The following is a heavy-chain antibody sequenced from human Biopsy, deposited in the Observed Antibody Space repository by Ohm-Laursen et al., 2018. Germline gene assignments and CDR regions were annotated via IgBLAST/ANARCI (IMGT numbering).Heavy chain of an antibody. J-gene: IGHJ6*02. CDR2: INHRGST. CDR1: GGSFSGYY. D-gene: IGHD3-16*01. CDR3: ARAVDYYDPYYYYGLDV. Sequence: GTLSLTCAVYGGSFSGYYWSWIRQPPGKGLEWIGEINHRGSTNYNPHLKSRVTISVATSKNQFPLKLRSVTAADTAVYYCARAVDYYDPYYYYGLDVWGQGTTVTVSS. V-gene: IGHV4-34*01.